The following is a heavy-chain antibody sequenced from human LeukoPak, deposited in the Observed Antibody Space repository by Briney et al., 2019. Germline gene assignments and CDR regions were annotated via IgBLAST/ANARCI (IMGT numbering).Heavy chain of an antibody. Sequence: SQTLSLTCTVSGGSISSGSYYWSWIRQPAGKGLEWIGRIYTSGSTNYNPSLKSRVTISVDTSKNQFSLKLSSVTAADTAVYYCARGRIWGQGTLVTVSS. CDR1: GGSISSGSYY. V-gene: IGHV4-61*02. D-gene: IGHD2-15*01. CDR3: ARGRI. J-gene: IGHJ4*02. CDR2: IYTSGST.